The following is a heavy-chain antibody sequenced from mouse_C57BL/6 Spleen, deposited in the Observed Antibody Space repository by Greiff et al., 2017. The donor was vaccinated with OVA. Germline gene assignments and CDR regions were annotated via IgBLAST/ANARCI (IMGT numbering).Heavy chain of an antibody. V-gene: IGHV1-52*01. CDR3: AREANWTWYFDV. J-gene: IGHJ1*03. Sequence: VQLQQPGAELVRPGSSVKLSCKASGYTFTSYWLHWVKQRPIQGLEWIGNIDPSDSETHYNQKFKDKATLTVDKSSSTAYMQLSSLTSEDSAVYYCAREANWTWYFDVWGTGTTVTVSS. CDR1: GYTFTSYW. D-gene: IGHD4-1*01. CDR2: IDPSDSET.